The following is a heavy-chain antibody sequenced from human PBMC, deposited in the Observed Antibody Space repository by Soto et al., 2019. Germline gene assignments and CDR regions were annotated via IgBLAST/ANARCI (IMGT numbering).Heavy chain of an antibody. D-gene: IGHD2-2*01. CDR3: AKAPLCRYCSSTRYPGHYFDY. CDR2: ISGSGGST. Sequence: GGSLRLSCAASGLTFSSYAMSWVRQAPGKGLEWVSAISGSGGSTYYADSVKGRFTISRDNSKNTLYLQMNSLRAEDTAVYYCAKAPLCRYCSSTRYPGHYFDYWGQGTLVTVSS. J-gene: IGHJ4*02. CDR1: GLTFSSYA. V-gene: IGHV3-23*01.